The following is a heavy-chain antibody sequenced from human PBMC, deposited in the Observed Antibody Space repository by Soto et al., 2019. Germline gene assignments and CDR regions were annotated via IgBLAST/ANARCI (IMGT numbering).Heavy chain of an antibody. CDR1: GYTFTSYC. D-gene: IGHD3-9*01. Sequence: ASVKVSCKASGYTFTSYCISWVRQAPGQGLEWMGWISAYNGNTNYAQKLQGRVTMTTDTSTSTAYMELRSLRSDDTAVYYCALSGVLTGYYRDYCYYGMDVWGQGTTVTVSS. CDR2: ISAYNGNT. V-gene: IGHV1-18*01. CDR3: ALSGVLTGYYRDYCYYGMDV. J-gene: IGHJ6*02.